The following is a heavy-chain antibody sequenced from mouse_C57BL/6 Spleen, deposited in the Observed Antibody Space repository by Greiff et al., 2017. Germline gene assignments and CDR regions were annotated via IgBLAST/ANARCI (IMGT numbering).Heavy chain of an antibody. V-gene: IGHV1-80*01. Sequence: QVQLKESGAELVKPGASVKISCKASGYAFSSYWMNWVKQRPGKGLEWIGQIYPGDGDTNYNGKFKGKATLTADKSSSTAYMQLSSLTSEDSAVYFCARDYGYDYAMDYWGQGTSVTVSS. CDR2: IYPGDGDT. CDR1: GYAFSSYW. CDR3: ARDYGYDYAMDY. J-gene: IGHJ4*01. D-gene: IGHD2-2*01.